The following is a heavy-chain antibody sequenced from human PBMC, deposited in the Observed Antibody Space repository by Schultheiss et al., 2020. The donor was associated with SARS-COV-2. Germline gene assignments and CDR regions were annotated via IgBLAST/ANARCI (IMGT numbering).Heavy chain of an antibody. J-gene: IGHJ4*02. Sequence: GESLKISCAASGFTFSSYSMNWVRQAPGKGLEWVSSISSSSSYIYYADSVKGRFTISRDNSKNTLYLQMNSLRAEDTAVYYCAKVGDDYGDYVGDYWGQGTLVTVSS. CDR3: AKVGDDYGDYVGDY. D-gene: IGHD4-17*01. CDR2: ISSSSSYI. CDR1: GFTFSSYS. V-gene: IGHV3-21*01.